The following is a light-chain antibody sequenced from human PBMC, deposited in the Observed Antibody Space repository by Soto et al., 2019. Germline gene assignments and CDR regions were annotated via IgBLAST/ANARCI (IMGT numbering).Light chain of an antibody. V-gene: IGLV2-14*01. CDR3: ASYTTSSTYV. CDR1: SSDVGGYSY. CDR2: DVS. J-gene: IGLJ1*01. Sequence: QSALTQPASVSGSPGQSIAISCTGTSSDVGGYSYVSWYQQQPGKAPKLVISDVSNRPSGVSDRFSGSKSGNTASLTISGLQTEDEADYYCASYTTSSTYVFVTGIKV.